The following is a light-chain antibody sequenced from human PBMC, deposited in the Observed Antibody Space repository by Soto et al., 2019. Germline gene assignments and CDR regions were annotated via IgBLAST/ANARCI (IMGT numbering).Light chain of an antibody. J-gene: IGKJ2*01. CDR3: QQTYSAPYS. V-gene: IGKV1-39*01. Sequence: DIQMTQAPSSLSASVGDRVTITCRASQSITNSLNWYQQKAGKAPRLLIYAASSLQNGVPSSFSGSGSGTDFTLTISSLQPEDFATYYCQQTYSAPYSFGQGTKLEIK. CDR1: QSITNS. CDR2: AAS.